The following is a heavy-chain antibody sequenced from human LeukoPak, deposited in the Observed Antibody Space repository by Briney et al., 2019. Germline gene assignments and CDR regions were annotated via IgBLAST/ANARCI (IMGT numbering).Heavy chain of an antibody. Sequence: GGSLRLSCAASGFTFSNYWMSWVRQAPGKGLQWVANIKQGGSEKYYVDSVKGRFTISRDDAKKSLYLQMNSLRAEDTAVYYCAPQYQLLTPYDYWGQGTLVTVSS. D-gene: IGHD2-2*01. CDR2: IKQGGSEK. CDR1: GFTFSNYW. CDR3: APQYQLLTPYDY. V-gene: IGHV3-7*01. J-gene: IGHJ4*02.